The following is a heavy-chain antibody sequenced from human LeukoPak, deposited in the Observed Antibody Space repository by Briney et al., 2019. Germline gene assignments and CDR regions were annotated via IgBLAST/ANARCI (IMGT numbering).Heavy chain of an antibody. V-gene: IGHV1-18*01. Sequence: GASVKVSCKASGYTFTSYGISWVRQAPGQGLEWMGWISAYNGNTNYAQKLQGRVTMTTDTSTSTAYMELRSLRSDDTAVYYCARDSTLPYYYYMDVWGKGTTVTISS. CDR3: ARDSTLPYYYYMDV. D-gene: IGHD2-2*01. CDR2: ISAYNGNT. J-gene: IGHJ6*03. CDR1: GYTFTSYG.